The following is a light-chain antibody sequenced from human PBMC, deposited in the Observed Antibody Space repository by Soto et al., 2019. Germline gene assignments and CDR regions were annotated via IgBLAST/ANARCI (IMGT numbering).Light chain of an antibody. J-gene: IGKJ2*01. CDR2: AAS. CDR1: RSFASSY. V-gene: IGKV3-20*01. Sequence: EIVLTQSPVTLSLSPGERATLSCRASRSFASSYLGWYQQKPGQAPRLLIYAASTRATGIPDRFSGSGSATDFTLTIRRLEPEDSAVYYCQHYGSSPPYTFGQGTKLEIK. CDR3: QHYGSSPPYT.